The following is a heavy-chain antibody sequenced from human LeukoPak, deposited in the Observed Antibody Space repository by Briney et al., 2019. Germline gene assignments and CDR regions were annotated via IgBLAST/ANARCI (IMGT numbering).Heavy chain of an antibody. J-gene: IGHJ3*02. CDR3: ARDRNSTIDDAFDI. CDR1: GGSISSGDYY. D-gene: IGHD2/OR15-2a*01. Sequence: SETLSLTCTVSGGSISSGDYYWSWIRQPPGKGLEWIGYIYYSGSTYYNPSLKSRVTISVDTSKNQFSLKLSSVTAADTAVYYCARDRNSTIDDAFDIWGQGTMVTVSS. CDR2: IYYSGST. V-gene: IGHV4-30-4*01.